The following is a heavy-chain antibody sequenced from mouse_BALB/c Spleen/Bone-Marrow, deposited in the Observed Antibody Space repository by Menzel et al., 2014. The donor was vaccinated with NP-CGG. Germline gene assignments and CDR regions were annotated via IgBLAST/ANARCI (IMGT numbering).Heavy chain of an antibody. D-gene: IGHD1-2*01. CDR2: IWRGGST. V-gene: IGHV2-4*02. CDR1: GFSLTSCG. CDR3: ARQPLRRHAMDY. Sequence: VKLMESGPGLVQPSQSLSITCTVSGFSLTSCGVHWVRQPPGKGLEWLGVIWRGGSTDYNAAFISRLSISKDNSKSQVFVKMNSLQSDDTAIYYCARQPLRRHAMDYWGQGTSVTVSS. J-gene: IGHJ4*01.